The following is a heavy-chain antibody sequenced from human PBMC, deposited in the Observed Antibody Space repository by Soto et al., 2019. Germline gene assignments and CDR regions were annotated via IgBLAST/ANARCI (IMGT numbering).Heavy chain of an antibody. V-gene: IGHV1-58*01. CDR2: IVVGSGNT. CDR1: GFTFPSSA. Sequence: QMQLVQSGPEVKKPGTSVKVSCKASGFTFPSSAVQWVRQARGQRLEWIARIVVGSGNTNYAQKLQGRVTMTTDTSTSTAYMELRSLRSDDTAVYYCARDSPPVDYWGQGTLVTVSS. J-gene: IGHJ4*02. CDR3: ARDSPPVDY.